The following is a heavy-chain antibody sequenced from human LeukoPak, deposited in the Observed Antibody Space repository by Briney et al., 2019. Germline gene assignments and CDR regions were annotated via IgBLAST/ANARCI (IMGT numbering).Heavy chain of an antibody. D-gene: IGHD3-22*01. V-gene: IGHV3-49*04. CDR1: GFTFDDYA. CDR2: IRSKAYGRTT. CDR3: TRSPYHYDSSGYFFDF. Sequence: GGSLRLSCTASGFTFDDYAMSWVRQAPGKGLEWVGFIRSKAYGRTTEYAASVKGRFTISRDDSKTIAYLQMNSLETEDTAVYYCTRSPYHYDSSGYFFDFWGQGILVTVSS. J-gene: IGHJ4*02.